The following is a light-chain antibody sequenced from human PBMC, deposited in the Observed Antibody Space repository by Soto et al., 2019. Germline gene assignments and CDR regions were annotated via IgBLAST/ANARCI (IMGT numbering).Light chain of an antibody. V-gene: IGLV7-46*01. CDR2: DTT. CDR1: TGTVTSDHY. CDR3: LLFYSGAFV. Sequence: QTVVTQEPSLTVSPGGTVTLTCGSSTGTVTSDHYPYWFQQKAGQAPRTLIYDTTNKNSWTPARFSGSLLGGKAALTLSGAQPEDEAEYYCLLFYSGAFVFGAGTKLTVL. J-gene: IGLJ1*01.